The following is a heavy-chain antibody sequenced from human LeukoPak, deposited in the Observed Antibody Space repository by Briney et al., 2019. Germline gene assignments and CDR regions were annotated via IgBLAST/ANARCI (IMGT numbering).Heavy chain of an antibody. D-gene: IGHD4-23*01. V-gene: IGHV3-9*01. CDR2: ISWNSGSI. J-gene: IGHJ4*02. Sequence: GRSLRLSCAASGFTFDDYAMHWVRQAPGKGLEWVSGISWNSGSIEYADSVKGRFTISRDNAKNSLYLQMSSLRTEDTALYYCAKGDSYGGNSNFDYWGQGTLVTVSS. CDR1: GFTFDDYA. CDR3: AKGDSYGGNSNFDY.